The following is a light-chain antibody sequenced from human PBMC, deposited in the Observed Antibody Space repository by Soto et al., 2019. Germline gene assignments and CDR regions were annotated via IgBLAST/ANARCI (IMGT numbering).Light chain of an antibody. CDR3: ETWDSNTRV. Sequence: QPVLTQSSSASASLGSSVKLTCTLSSGHSSYIIAWHQQQPGKATRYLMKLEGSGSYNKGSGVPDRFSGSSSGADRYLTISNLQFEDEADYYCETWDSNTRVFGGGTKLTVL. CDR2: LEGSGSY. V-gene: IGLV4-60*02. CDR1: SGHSSYI. J-gene: IGLJ3*02.